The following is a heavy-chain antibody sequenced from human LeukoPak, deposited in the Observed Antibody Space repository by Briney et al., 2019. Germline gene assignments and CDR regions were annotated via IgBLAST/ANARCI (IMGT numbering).Heavy chain of an antibody. V-gene: IGHV3-23*01. J-gene: IGHJ4*02. CDR1: GFTFSNHA. D-gene: IGHD1-26*01. Sequence: PGGPLRLSCAASGFTFSNHAMSWVRQAPGKGLEWVSALSDGGGSTYYADSVKGRFTISRDNPKNTLYLQMNSLRAEDTAVYYCAKDRHKTRSYSDFDYWGQGTLVTVSS. CDR3: AKDRHKTRSYSDFDY. CDR2: LSDGGGST.